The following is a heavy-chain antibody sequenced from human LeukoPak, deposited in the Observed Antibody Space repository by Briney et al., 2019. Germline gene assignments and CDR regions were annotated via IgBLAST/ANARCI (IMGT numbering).Heavy chain of an antibody. CDR2: IIPILGIA. D-gene: IGHD3-22*01. Sequence: SVKVSCKASGGTFSSYANSWVRQAPGQGLEWMGRIIPILGIANYAQKFQGRVTITADKSTSTAYMELSSLRSEDTAVYYCAVYYDSSGQMTLWGQGTLVTVSS. CDR1: GGTFSSYA. J-gene: IGHJ4*02. CDR3: AVYYDSSGQMTL. V-gene: IGHV1-69*04.